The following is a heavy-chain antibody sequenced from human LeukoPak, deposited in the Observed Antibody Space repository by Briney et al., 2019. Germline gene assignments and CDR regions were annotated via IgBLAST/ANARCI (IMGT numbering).Heavy chain of an antibody. CDR3: ARGPERTGVGTRYYYDMDV. Sequence: PGRSLRLSCAASGFTFSSYAMHWVRQAPGKGLEWGAVISYDVSNKYYADSVKGRFTTSRDNSKNTLYLQMNSLRAEDTAVYYCARGPERTGVGTRYYYDMDVWGQGTTVTVSS. D-gene: IGHD2-8*01. CDR1: GFTFSSYA. J-gene: IGHJ6*02. V-gene: IGHV3-30-3*01. CDR2: ISYDVSNK.